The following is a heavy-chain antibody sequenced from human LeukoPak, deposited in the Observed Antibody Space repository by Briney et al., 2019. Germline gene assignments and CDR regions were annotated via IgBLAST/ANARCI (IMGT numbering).Heavy chain of an antibody. J-gene: IGHJ6*03. Sequence: SETLSLTCAVYGGSFSGYYWSWIRQPPGKGLEWIGEINHSGSTNYNPSLKSRVTISVDTSKNQFSLKLSSVTAADTAVYYCARVSADYYYMDVWGKGTTVTVSS. CDR1: GGSFSGYY. CDR3: ARVSADYYYMDV. CDR2: INHSGST. V-gene: IGHV4-34*01. D-gene: IGHD3-10*01.